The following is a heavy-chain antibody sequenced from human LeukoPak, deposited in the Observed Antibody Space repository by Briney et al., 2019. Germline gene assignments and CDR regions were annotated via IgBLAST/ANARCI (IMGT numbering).Heavy chain of an antibody. Sequence: GGSLRLSCAVSGFTFSSYWMHWVRQAPGKGLVWVSRIDRDGSRINYADSVKGRFTISRDNGKNTLFLQMNSLRAEDTAVYYCAREPYDSSGYSFDYWGQGTLVTVSS. V-gene: IGHV3-74*01. D-gene: IGHD3-22*01. CDR1: GFTFSSYW. CDR3: AREPYDSSGYSFDY. J-gene: IGHJ4*02. CDR2: IDRDGSRI.